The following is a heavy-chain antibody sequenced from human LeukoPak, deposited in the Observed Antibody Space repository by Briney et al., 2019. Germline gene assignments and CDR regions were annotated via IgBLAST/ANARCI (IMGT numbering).Heavy chain of an antibody. CDR2: IIPIFGTA. J-gene: IGHJ6*03. CDR3: ARSLYYYDSSGFSYYYYYYMDV. Sequence: ASVKVSCKASGYTFTSYGISWVRQAPGQGLEWMGGIIPIFGTANYARKFQGRVTITADESTSTAYMELSSPRSEDTAVYYCARSLYYYDSSGFSYYYYYYMDVWGKGTTVTVSS. V-gene: IGHV1-69*13. D-gene: IGHD3-22*01. CDR1: GYTFTSYG.